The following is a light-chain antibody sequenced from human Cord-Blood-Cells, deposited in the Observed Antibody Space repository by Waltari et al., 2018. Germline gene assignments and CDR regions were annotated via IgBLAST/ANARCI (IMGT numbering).Light chain of an antibody. V-gene: IGKV1-8*01. CDR2: AAS. Sequence: AIRMTQSPSSFSASTGDXVXXTCRASQGISSYLAWYQQKPGKAPKLLIYAASTLQSGVPSRFSGSGSGTDFTLTISCLQSEDFATYYCQQYYSYPYTFGQGTKLEIK. CDR3: QQYYSYPYT. J-gene: IGKJ2*01. CDR1: QGISSY.